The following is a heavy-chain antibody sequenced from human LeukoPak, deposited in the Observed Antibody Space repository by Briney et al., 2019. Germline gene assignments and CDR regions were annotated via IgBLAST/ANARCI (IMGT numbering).Heavy chain of an antibody. CDR1: GFTFSSYA. CDR2: ISGSGGST. CDR3: AKDLWDDYGGNSFDY. Sequence: GGSLRLSCAASGFTFSSYAMSWVRQAPGKGLEWVSAISGSGGSTYYADSVKGRFTISRDNSKNTLYLQMNSLRAEDTAVYYCAKDLWDDYGGNSFDYWGQGTLVTVSS. D-gene: IGHD4-23*01. J-gene: IGHJ4*02. V-gene: IGHV3-23*01.